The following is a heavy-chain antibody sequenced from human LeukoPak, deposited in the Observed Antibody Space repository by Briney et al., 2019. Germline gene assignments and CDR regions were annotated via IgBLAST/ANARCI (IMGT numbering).Heavy chain of an antibody. CDR1: GGTFSSYA. J-gene: IGHJ1*01. CDR3: AGLPRTMVRGKRNFQH. CDR2: IIPIFGTA. D-gene: IGHD3-10*01. V-gene: IGHV1-69*13. Sequence: SVKVSCKASGGTFSSYAISWVRQAPGQGLEWMGGIIPIFGTANYAQKFQGRVTITADEPTSTAYMELSSLRSEDTAVYYCAGLPRTMVRGKRNFQHWGQGTLVTVSS.